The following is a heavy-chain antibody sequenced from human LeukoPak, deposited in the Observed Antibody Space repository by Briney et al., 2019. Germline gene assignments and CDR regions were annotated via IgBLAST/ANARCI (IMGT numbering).Heavy chain of an antibody. Sequence: SETLSLTCTVSGGSISSYYWSWIRQPAGKGLEWIGRIYTSGSTNYNPSLKSRVTMSVDTSKNQFSLKLSSVTAADTAVYYCARERELRYFDWLNHDDAFDIWGQGTMVTVSS. CDR1: GGSISSYY. D-gene: IGHD3-9*01. CDR3: ARERELRYFDWLNHDDAFDI. V-gene: IGHV4-4*07. J-gene: IGHJ3*02. CDR2: IYTSGST.